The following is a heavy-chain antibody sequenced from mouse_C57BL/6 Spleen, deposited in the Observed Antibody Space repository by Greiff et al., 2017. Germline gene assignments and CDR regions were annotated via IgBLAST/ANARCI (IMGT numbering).Heavy chain of an antibody. D-gene: IGHD2-2*01. Sequence: QVQLQQSGPELVKPGASVKISCKASGYAFSSSWMNWVKQRPGKGLEWIGLIYPGDGDTNYNGKFKGKATLTADKSSSTAYMQLSSLTSEDSAVYFCARYGSYAMDYWGQGTSVTVSS. V-gene: IGHV1-82*01. CDR3: ARYGSYAMDY. CDR2: IYPGDGDT. J-gene: IGHJ4*01. CDR1: GYAFSSSW.